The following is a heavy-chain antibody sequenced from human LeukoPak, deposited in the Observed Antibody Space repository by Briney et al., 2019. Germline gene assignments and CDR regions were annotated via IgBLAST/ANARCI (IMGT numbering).Heavy chain of an antibody. CDR2: IYYSGST. D-gene: IGHD1-20*01. Sequence: NSSETLSLTCTVSGGSISSYYWSWIRQPPGKGLEWIGYIYYSGSTNYNPSLKGRVTISVDTSKNQFSLKLSSVTAADTAVYYCARDSGDNWDFDYWGQGTLVTVSS. V-gene: IGHV4-59*12. CDR3: ARDSGDNWDFDY. J-gene: IGHJ4*02. CDR1: GGSISSYY.